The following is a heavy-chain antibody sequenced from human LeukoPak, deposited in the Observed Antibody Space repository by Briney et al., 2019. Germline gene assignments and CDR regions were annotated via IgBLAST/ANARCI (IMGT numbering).Heavy chain of an antibody. V-gene: IGHV4-30-4*01. Sequence: SQTLSLTCTVSGGSISSGDYCWSWIRQPPGKGLEWIGYIYYSGSTYYNPSLKSRVTISVDTSKNQFSLKLSSVTAADTAVYYCARDLSGSARRFDPWGQGTLVTVSS. D-gene: IGHD3-10*01. CDR3: ARDLSGSARRFDP. CDR1: GGSISSGDYC. CDR2: IYYSGST. J-gene: IGHJ5*02.